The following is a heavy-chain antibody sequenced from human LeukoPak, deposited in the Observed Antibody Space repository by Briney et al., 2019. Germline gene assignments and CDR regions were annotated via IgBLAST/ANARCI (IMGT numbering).Heavy chain of an antibody. CDR1: GYTFTGYY. CDR3: ARGHYYDSSGYYYGDYWYFDL. CDR2: INPNSGGT. D-gene: IGHD3-22*01. J-gene: IGHJ2*01. V-gene: IGHV1-2*02. Sequence: ASVTVSCKASGYTFTGYYMHWVRQAPGQGLEWMGWINPNSGGTNYAQKFQGRVTMTRDTSISTAYMELSRLRSDDTAVYYCARGHYYDSSGYYYGDYWYFDLWGRGTLVTVSS.